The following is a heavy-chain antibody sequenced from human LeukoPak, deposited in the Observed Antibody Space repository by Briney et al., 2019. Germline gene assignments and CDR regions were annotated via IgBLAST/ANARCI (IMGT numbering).Heavy chain of an antibody. D-gene: IGHD3-3*01. CDR2: IYYSGST. CDR1: GGSISSYY. CDR3: ARVLPPITIFGVVIPYYYMDV. Sequence: SETLSLTCTVSGGSISSYYWSWIRQPPGKGLEWIGYIYYSGSTNHNPSLKSRVTISVDTSKNQFSLKLSSVTAADTAVYYCARVLPPITIFGVVIPYYYMDVWGKGTTVTVSS. V-gene: IGHV4-59*08. J-gene: IGHJ6*03.